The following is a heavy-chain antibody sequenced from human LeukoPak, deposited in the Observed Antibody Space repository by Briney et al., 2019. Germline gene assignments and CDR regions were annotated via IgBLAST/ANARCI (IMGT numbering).Heavy chain of an antibody. D-gene: IGHD1-26*01. CDR2: IIPIFGTA. CDR1: GGTFSSYA. J-gene: IGHJ4*02. V-gene: IGHV1-69*05. Sequence: SVKVSCKASGGTFSSYAISWVRQAPGQGLEWMGGIIPIFGTANYAQKFQGRVTITTDESTSTAYMELSSLRSEDTAVYYCAAENAGSGSYRFYFYYLGQGTLVTVSS. CDR3: AAENAGSGSYRFYFYY.